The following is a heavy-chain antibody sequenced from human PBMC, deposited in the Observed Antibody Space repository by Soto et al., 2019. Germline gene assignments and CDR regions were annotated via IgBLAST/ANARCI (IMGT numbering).Heavy chain of an antibody. CDR3: ASRGPGTRVDY. CDR2: IYRTGST. D-gene: IGHD1-7*01. V-gene: IGHV4-4*02. J-gene: IGHJ4*02. Sequence: KASETLSLTCAVSGGSFTGNNCWTWVRQPPGQGLDWIGEIYRTGSTNYNPSLKSRVTISLDKSENQFSLKVTSLTAADTAVYYSASRGPGTRVDYWGQGTLVPVSS. CDR1: GGSFTGNNC.